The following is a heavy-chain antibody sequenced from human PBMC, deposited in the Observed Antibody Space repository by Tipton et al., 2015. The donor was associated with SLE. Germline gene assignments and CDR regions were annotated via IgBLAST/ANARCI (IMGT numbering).Heavy chain of an antibody. CDR2: INPNNGNT. J-gene: IGHJ6*03. CDR3: AREMEWVPFIDV. CDR1: GYTFTSSG. D-gene: IGHD1-1*01. V-gene: IGHV1-18*01. Sequence: QSGAEVKKPGASVKVSCKASGYTFTSSGISWVRQAPGQGLEWMGWINPNNGNTNYAPNLQGRVTLTTDTSTSTAYMELKSLRSDDTAFFYCAREMEWVPFIDVWGKGTTVTVSS.